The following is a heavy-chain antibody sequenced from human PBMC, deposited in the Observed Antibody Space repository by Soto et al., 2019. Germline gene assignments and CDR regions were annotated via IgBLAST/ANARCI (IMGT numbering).Heavy chain of an antibody. V-gene: IGHV4-34*01. J-gene: IGHJ3*02. CDR2: INHSGST. CDR1: DGSFSGYY. D-gene: IGHD3-3*01. Sequence: SATQALTCAVYDGSFSGYYWSWLRTPPGGGLEWIGEINHSGSTNYNPSLKSRVTISVDTSKNQFSLKLSSVTAADTAVYYCARGGLRFLEWLLLHDAFDSWGQGTMVTVSS. CDR3: ARGGLRFLEWLLLHDAFDS.